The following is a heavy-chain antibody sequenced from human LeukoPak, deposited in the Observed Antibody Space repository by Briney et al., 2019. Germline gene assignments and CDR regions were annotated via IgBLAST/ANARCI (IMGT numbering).Heavy chain of an antibody. CDR2: IYYSGST. D-gene: IGHD2-15*01. V-gene: IGHV4-59*01. Sequence: SETLSLTCTVCGGSINSYSWTWIRQPPGKGLEWIGYIYYSGSTNYNPSLKSRVTISVDTSKNQFSLKLSSVTAADTAVYYCARRILTRFDPWGQGTLVTVSS. CDR3: ARRILTRFDP. CDR1: GGSINSYS. J-gene: IGHJ5*02.